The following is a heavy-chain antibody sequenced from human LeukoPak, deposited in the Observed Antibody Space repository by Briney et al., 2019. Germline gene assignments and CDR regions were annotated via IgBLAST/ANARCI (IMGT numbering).Heavy chain of an antibody. J-gene: IGHJ4*02. Sequence: GGSLRLSCAASGFTLDDYGMSWVRQAPGKGLEWVSVIYGDIGAYYADSVKGRFTISRDNSKNTLYLQMNSLRAEDTAVYYCARGDYGDYIHNDYWGQGTLVTVSS. V-gene: IGHV3-66*01. D-gene: IGHD4-17*01. CDR1: GFTLDDYG. CDR2: IYGDIGA. CDR3: ARGDYGDYIHNDY.